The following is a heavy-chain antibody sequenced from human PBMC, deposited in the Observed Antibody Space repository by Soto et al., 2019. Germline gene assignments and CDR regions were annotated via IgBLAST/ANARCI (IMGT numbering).Heavy chain of an antibody. CDR1: GGPISSGRNY. J-gene: IGHJ4*02. Sequence: SENLCLTCTVSGGPISSGRNYWSCIRPRPGKGLECIGYIYYSASTYYNPSLKSRVIISVDTSENQFSLKLSSVTAAYTAVYYCARYGSGSYYPTTFDYWGQGTLVTVS. V-gene: IGHV4-31*03. D-gene: IGHD3-10*01. CDR2: IYYSAST. CDR3: ARYGSGSYYPTTFDY.